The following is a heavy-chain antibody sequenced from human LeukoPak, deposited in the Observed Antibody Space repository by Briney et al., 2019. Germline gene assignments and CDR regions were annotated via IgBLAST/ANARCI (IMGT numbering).Heavy chain of an antibody. CDR1: GFTFSSFA. D-gene: IGHD3-9*01. J-gene: IGHJ4*02. Sequence: GGSLRLSCTASGFTFSSFAMSWVRQAPGKGLEWVSAISGSGVSTYYADSVKGRFTISRDNSKNTLYLQMNSLRAEDTAVYYCARRYYDILTGYYKSPSVDYWGQGTRDTVSS. CDR3: ARRYYDILTGYYKSPSVDY. V-gene: IGHV3-23*01. CDR2: ISGSGVST.